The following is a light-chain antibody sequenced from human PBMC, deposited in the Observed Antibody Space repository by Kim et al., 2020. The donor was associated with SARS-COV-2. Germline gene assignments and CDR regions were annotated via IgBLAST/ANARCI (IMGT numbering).Light chain of an antibody. V-gene: IGLV1-44*01. CDR2: GIN. J-gene: IGLJ3*02. Sequence: APISCACSTSNIGSKTDNWYHPLPGTAPKLPIFGINQRPSGVPDRFSRSKSGTSASLAISGLQSEDEADYYCAAWDDSLNGRGVFGGGTQLTVL. CDR3: AAWDDSLNGRGV. CDR1: TSNIGSKT.